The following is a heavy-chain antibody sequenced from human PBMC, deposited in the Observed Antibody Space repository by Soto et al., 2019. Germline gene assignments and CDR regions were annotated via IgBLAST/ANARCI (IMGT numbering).Heavy chain of an antibody. J-gene: IGHJ4*01. CDR1: GYTFTSYY. CDR3: ARALPRSSEYSYGALDY. Sequence: APVKVSCKASGYTFTSYYMPWVRQPPGPGLEWMGIINPSGGSTSYAQKFQGRVTVTRDTSTRTVYMELSSLRSGATAVYYCARALPRSSEYSYGALDYWG. CDR2: INPSGGST. D-gene: IGHD5-18*01. V-gene: IGHV1-46*01.